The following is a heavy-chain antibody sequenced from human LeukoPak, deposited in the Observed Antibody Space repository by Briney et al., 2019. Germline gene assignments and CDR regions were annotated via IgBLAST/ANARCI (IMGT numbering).Heavy chain of an antibody. CDR3: ARLSGQLLARDLDY. Sequence: GGSLRLSCVASGFTFSSYWMSWVRQAPGTGLEWVANIKQDGSEKYYVDSVKGRFTISRDNAKNSLYLQMNSLRAEDTAVYYCARLSGQLLARDLDYWGQGTLVTVSS. V-gene: IGHV3-7*01. J-gene: IGHJ4*02. D-gene: IGHD3-16*01. CDR1: GFTFSSYW. CDR2: IKQDGSEK.